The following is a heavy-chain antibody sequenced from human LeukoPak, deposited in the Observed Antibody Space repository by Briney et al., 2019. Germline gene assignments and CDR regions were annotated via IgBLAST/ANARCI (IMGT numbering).Heavy chain of an antibody. CDR2: INHSGST. Sequence: SETLSLTCAVYGGSFSTYYWSWIRQPPGKGLEWIGEINHSGSTNYNPSLKSRVTISVDTSKNQFSLKLSSVTAADTAVYYCARKRCSSTSCYGYYYYYIDVWGKGTTVTVSS. CDR1: GGSFSTYY. CDR3: ARKRCSSTSCYGYYYYYIDV. J-gene: IGHJ6*03. V-gene: IGHV4-34*01. D-gene: IGHD2-2*01.